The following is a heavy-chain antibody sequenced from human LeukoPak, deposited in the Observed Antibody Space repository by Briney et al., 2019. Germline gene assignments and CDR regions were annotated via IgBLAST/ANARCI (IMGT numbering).Heavy chain of an antibody. CDR1: GYTFTGYY. CDR2: INTNSGGT. D-gene: IGHD3-9*01. V-gene: IGHV1-2*02. Sequence: GSVKLSCKASGYTFTGYYMHGVRQAPGQGLEWMGWINTNSGGTNYAQTLQSRVTMTRDTSTSTASMELSRLRSADTAVYYCGLAREYGMYAWGQGTTVTVSS. J-gene: IGHJ6*02. CDR3: GLAREYGMYA.